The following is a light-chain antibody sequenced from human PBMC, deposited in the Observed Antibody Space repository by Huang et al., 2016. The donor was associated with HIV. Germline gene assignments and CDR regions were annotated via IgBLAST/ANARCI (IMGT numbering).Light chain of an antibody. CDR2: TSS. V-gene: IGKV1-39*01. Sequence: DIQMTQSPSSLSASIGDRVTITCRASQTISRHLNLYQQKSGKAPRLLIYTSSRLQSGVPSMFSGSGSGTAVTLTISSLQPEDLATYYCQQSYTTSSTFGQGTKVDIK. J-gene: IGKJ1*01. CDR3: QQSYTTSST. CDR1: QTISRH.